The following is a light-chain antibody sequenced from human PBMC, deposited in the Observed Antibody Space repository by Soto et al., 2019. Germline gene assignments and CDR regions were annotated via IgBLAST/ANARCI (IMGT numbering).Light chain of an antibody. Sequence: EIVLTQSPATLSVSPGERATFSCRASQSVSSNLAWYQQKPGQAPRLLIYGASSRATGIPDRFSGSGSGTDFTLTISRLEPEDFAVYYCQQYGSSRWTFGQGTKVDIK. CDR2: GAS. CDR1: QSVSSN. CDR3: QQYGSSRWT. V-gene: IGKV3-20*01. J-gene: IGKJ1*01.